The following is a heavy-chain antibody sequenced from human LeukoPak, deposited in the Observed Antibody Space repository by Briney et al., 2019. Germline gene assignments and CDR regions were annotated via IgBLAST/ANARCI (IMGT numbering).Heavy chain of an antibody. Sequence: ASVSVSYKASGYTFTIYGISGVRQARGQGGEWMGWISAYNGNKNYAQKLQGRVTMTTDTSTSTAYMELRSLRSDDTAVYYCARVYGGGYDSSGYLDYWGQGTLVTVSS. CDR1: GYTFTIYG. CDR3: ARVYGGGYDSSGYLDY. J-gene: IGHJ4*02. CDR2: ISAYNGNK. V-gene: IGHV1-18*01. D-gene: IGHD3-22*01.